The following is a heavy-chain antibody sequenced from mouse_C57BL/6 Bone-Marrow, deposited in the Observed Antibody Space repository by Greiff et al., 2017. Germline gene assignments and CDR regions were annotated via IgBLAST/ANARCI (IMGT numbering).Heavy chain of an antibody. D-gene: IGHD1-1*01. Sequence: EVQLQQSGAELVRPGASVKLSCTASGFNIKDDYMHWVKQRPEQGLEWIGWIDPENGDTEYASKFQGKATITADTSSNTAYLQLSSLTSEDTAVYYCTTDYYYGSNSWFAYRGQGTLVTVSA. CDR1: GFNIKDDY. J-gene: IGHJ3*01. V-gene: IGHV14-4*01. CDR2: IDPENGDT. CDR3: TTDYYYGSNSWFAY.